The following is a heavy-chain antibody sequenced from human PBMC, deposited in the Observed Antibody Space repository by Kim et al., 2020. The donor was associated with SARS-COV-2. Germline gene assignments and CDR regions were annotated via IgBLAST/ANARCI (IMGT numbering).Heavy chain of an antibody. D-gene: IGHD3-16*01. CDR3: VGRPDYDY. Sequence: GESLKISCKGSRYSFSDQWITWVRQVPGKGLEWMGRIDLRDSYTTYSPSFKGHVTISADKSITTAYLQWSSLKASDTAIYYCVGRPDYDYWGQGTLVTVS. J-gene: IGHJ4*02. V-gene: IGHV5-10-1*01. CDR1: RYSFSDQW. CDR2: IDLRDSYT.